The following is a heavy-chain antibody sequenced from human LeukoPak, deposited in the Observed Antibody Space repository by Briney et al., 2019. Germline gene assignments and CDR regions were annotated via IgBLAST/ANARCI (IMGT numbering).Heavy chain of an antibody. CDR1: GYTFTSYY. V-gene: IGHV1-46*01. Sequence: ASVKVSCKASGYTFTSYYMHWVRQAPGQGLEWMGIINPSGGSTSYAQKFQGRVTMTRDMSTSTVYMELSSLRSEDTAVYYCARVGASTVTTVYWGQGTLVTVSS. CDR3: ARVGASTVTTVY. D-gene: IGHD4-17*01. J-gene: IGHJ4*02. CDR2: INPSGGST.